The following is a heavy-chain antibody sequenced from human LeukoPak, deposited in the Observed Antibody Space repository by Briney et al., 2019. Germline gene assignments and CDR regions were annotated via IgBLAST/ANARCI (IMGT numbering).Heavy chain of an antibody. Sequence: SETLSLTCTVSGGPISSYYWSWIRQPPGKGLEWIGYIYYSGSTNYNPSLKSRVTISVDTSKNQFSLKLSSVTAADMAVYYCARDRYDYESSGYYSRGFDYWGQGTLVTVSS. CDR3: ARDRYDYESSGYYSRGFDY. D-gene: IGHD3-22*01. V-gene: IGHV4-59*01. CDR1: GGPISSYY. CDR2: IYYSGST. J-gene: IGHJ4*02.